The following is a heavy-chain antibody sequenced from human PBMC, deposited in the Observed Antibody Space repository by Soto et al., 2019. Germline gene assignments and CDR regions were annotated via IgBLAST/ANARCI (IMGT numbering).Heavy chain of an antibody. CDR1: GGSISSGGYY. CDR3: ARDGKYSSSWYGRGPNWFDP. J-gene: IGHJ5*02. CDR2: IYYSGRT. D-gene: IGHD6-13*01. V-gene: IGHV4-31*03. Sequence: QVQLQESGPGLVKPSQTLSLTCTVSGGSISSGGYYWSWISQQPGKGLEWIGYIYYSGRTYYNPSLKSRVTISVDTSKNQFSLKLSSVTAADTAVYYCARDGKYSSSWYGRGPNWFDPWGQGTLVTVSS.